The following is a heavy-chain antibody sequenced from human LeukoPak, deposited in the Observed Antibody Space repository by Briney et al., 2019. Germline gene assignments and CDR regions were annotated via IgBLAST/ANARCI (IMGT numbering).Heavy chain of an antibody. J-gene: IGHJ4*02. CDR2: IYPGDSDT. Sequence: GESLKISCKGSGYSFTSYWIGWVRQMPGKGLEWMGIIYPGDSDTRYSPSFQGQVTISADKSISTAYLQWSSLKASDTAMYYCARFRRFKWELQSSSYYFDYWGQGTLVTVSS. CDR3: ARFRRFKWELQSSSYYFDY. V-gene: IGHV5-51*01. CDR1: GYSFTSYW. D-gene: IGHD1-26*01.